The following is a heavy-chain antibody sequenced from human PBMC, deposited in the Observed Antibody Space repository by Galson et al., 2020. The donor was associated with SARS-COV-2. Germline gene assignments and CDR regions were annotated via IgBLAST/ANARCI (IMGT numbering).Heavy chain of an antibody. CDR2: RHYSGAT. V-gene: IGHV4-31*03. J-gene: IGHJ5*02. CDR1: GGSISSGGHY. Sequence: SETLSLTCTVSGGSISSGGHYWTWIRQQPGKGLEWIGYRHYSGATYYNPSFKSRVSMSVDTSSNQFSLKLKSVTAADTAVYYCANCDNLNYFDPWGQGTLVTVSS. D-gene: IGHD2-21*01. CDR3: ANCDNLNYFDP.